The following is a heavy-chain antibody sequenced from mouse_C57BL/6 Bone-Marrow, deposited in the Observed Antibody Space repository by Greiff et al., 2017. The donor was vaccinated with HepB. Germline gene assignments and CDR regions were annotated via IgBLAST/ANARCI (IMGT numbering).Heavy chain of an antibody. CDR2: IDPEDGET. V-gene: IGHV14-2*01. CDR1: SFNIKDYY. J-gene: IGHJ1*03. Sequence: VQLQQSGAELVKPGASVKLSCTASSFNIKDYYMHWVKQRTEQGLEWIGRIDPEDGETKYAPKFQGKATITADTSSNTAYLQLSSLTSEDTAVYYCARHYYGSSPWYFDVWGTGTTVTVSS. D-gene: IGHD1-1*01. CDR3: ARHYYGSSPWYFDV.